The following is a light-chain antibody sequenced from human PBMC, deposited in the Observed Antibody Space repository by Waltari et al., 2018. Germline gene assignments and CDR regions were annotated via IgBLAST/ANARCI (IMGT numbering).Light chain of an antibody. CDR2: WAS. Sequence: DIVMTQSPYSLSVSLGERATINCKSSQSVFYSSYNKNDLAWYQQKPGQPPKLLVSWASTRESGVPDRFSGSGSGTDFTLTISSLQAEDVAVYYCHQYYSIPYTFGQGTKLEVK. V-gene: IGKV4-1*01. CDR3: HQYYSIPYT. J-gene: IGKJ2*01. CDR1: QSVFYSSYNKND.